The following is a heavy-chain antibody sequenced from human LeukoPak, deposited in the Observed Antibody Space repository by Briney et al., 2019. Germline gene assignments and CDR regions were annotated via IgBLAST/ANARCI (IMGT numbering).Heavy chain of an antibody. CDR3: ARIYVWGSYSPYYFDY. Sequence: GGSLRLSCAASGFTVSNNYMSWVRQAPGKGLEWVSVIYSGGSTYYADSVKGRFTISRDNSKNTLYLQMNSLRAEDTAVYYCARIYVWGSYSPYYFDYWGQGILVIVSS. CDR2: IYSGGST. D-gene: IGHD3-16*01. J-gene: IGHJ4*02. CDR1: GFTVSNNY. V-gene: IGHV3-53*01.